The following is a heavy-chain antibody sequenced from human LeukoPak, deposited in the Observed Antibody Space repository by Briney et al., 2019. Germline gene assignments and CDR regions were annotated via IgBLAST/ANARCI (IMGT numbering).Heavy chain of an antibody. Sequence: GGSLRLSCAASGFTFSSYAMHWVRQAPGKGLEWVAVISYDGSNKYYADSVKGRFTISRDNSKNTLYLQMNSLRAEDTAVYYCARDYRITVAGTSVVGYWGQGNLVTVSS. V-gene: IGHV3-30*04. CDR3: ARDYRITVAGTSVVGY. J-gene: IGHJ4*02. CDR1: GFTFSSYA. CDR2: ISYDGSNK. D-gene: IGHD6-19*01.